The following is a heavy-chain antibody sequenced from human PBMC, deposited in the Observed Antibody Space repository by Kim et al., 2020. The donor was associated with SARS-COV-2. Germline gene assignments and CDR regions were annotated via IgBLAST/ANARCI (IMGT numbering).Heavy chain of an antibody. J-gene: IGHJ6*02. CDR3: AKDLAAGYYYGMDV. Sequence: ADAVKGRFTISRDNSKNTLYLQMNSLRTEDTAVYYCAKDLAAGYYYGMDVWGQGTTVTVS. V-gene: IGHV3-30*02. D-gene: IGHD6-13*01.